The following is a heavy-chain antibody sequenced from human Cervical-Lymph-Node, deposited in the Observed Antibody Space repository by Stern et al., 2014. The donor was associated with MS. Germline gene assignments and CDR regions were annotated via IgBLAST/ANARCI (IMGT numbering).Heavy chain of an antibody. J-gene: IGHJ4*02. CDR3: MRGDY. CDR2: ISNSGVT. CDR1: GASIKTIGYF. V-gene: IGHV4-31*03. Sequence: QVQLQESGPGLVKPSQTLSLTCTVSGASIKTIGYFWSWVRQPPGKGLEWIGFISNSGVTFYNETLKSRVTLSQDTSANQFSLRLTSVTAADTALYFCMRGDYWGRGILVAVSS.